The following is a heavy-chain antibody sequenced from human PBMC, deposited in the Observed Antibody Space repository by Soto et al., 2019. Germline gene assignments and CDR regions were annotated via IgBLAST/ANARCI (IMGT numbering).Heavy chain of an antibody. CDR1: GGSISSYY. CDR2: IYYSGST. J-gene: IGHJ4*02. D-gene: IGHD2-2*01. Sequence: GSLRLSCTVSGGSISSYYWSWIRQPPGKGLEWIGYIYYSGSTNYNPSLKSRVTISVDTSKNQFSLKLSSVTAADTAVYYCARGQLLSSYYFDYWGQGTLVTVSS. V-gene: IGHV4-59*01. CDR3: ARGQLLSSYYFDY.